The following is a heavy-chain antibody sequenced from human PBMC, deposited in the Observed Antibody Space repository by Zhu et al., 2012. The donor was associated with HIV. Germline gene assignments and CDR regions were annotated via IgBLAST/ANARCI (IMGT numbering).Heavy chain of an antibody. V-gene: IGHV3-74*01. Sequence: EVQLVESGGGLVQPGGSLRLSCVVSGFTFSNYWMHWVRQEPGKGPXWVSRLSNDGSSASYADSVKGRFTISRDNAKNTLYLQMNRLRAEDTALYYCGRGDSDWYGRYLDIWGQGALVTVSS. J-gene: IGHJ4*02. CDR3: GRGDSDWYGRYLDI. D-gene: IGHD2-21*01. CDR2: LSNDGSSA. CDR1: GFTFSNYW.